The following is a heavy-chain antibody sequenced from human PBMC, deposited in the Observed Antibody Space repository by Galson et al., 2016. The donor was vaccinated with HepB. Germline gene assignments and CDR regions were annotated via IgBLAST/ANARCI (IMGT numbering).Heavy chain of an antibody. J-gene: IGHJ6*02. D-gene: IGHD3-10*01. CDR3: ARGRVETRLDMVRGRLVSGWTYYPVDV. CDR2: IKYDSSDK. CDR1: GFTFSSYA. V-gene: IGHV3-7*01. Sequence: SLRLSCAASGFTFSSYAMSWVRQAPGKGLEWVADIKYDSSDKFYVDSVKGRFTISRDNAKNSLYLQMCSLRAADTAVYYCARGRVETRLDMVRGRLVSGWTYYPVDVWGQGTTVTVSS.